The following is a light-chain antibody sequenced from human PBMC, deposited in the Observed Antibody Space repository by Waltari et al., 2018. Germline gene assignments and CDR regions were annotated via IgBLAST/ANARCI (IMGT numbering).Light chain of an antibody. V-gene: IGKV3D-15*01. Sequence: IVMTQSPATLSVSPGERVALSGSASQSGSTNFAWYRQGPGQAPRLLSYDTSTRATGIPARVSGSGSGTEFTLTISSLQSEDSAIYYCQQYENLITFGQGTRLEIK. CDR2: DTS. CDR3: QQYENLIT. CDR1: QSGSTN. J-gene: IGKJ5*01.